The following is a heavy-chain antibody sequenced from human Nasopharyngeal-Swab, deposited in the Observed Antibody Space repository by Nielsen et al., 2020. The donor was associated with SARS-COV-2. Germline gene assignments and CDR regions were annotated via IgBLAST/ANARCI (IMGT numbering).Heavy chain of an antibody. J-gene: IGHJ2*01. CDR2: IYSSGSR. V-gene: IGHV3-53*01. Sequence: WIRQPPGKGLEWVSVIYSSGSRHYADSVKGRFTISRDNSKNALYLQMNSLRAEDTAVYYCARSRLPGVFSVTASWYFDLWGRGTLVTVSS. D-gene: IGHD2-21*02. CDR3: ARSRLPGVFSVTASWYFDL.